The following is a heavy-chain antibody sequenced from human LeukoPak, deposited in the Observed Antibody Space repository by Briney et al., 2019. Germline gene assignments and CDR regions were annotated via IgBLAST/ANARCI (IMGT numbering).Heavy chain of an antibody. Sequence: SQTLSLTCAITGDSVSSNSAAWNWIRQAPSRGLEWLGRRYYRSEWDNDYAVSVKSRITINPDTSKNQFSLQLNSVTPEDTAVYYCARDQPPVPRNMDVKGFDYWGQGTLVTVSS. CDR3: ARDQPPVPRNMDVKGFDY. D-gene: IGHD1-14*01. CDR2: RYYRSEWDN. J-gene: IGHJ4*02. V-gene: IGHV6-1*01. CDR1: GDSVSSNSAA.